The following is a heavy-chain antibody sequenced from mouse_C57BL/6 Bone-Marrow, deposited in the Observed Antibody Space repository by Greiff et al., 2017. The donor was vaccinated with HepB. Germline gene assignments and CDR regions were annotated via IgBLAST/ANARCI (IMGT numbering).Heavy chain of an antibody. Sequence: QVHVKQPGAELVKPGASVKLSCKASGYTFTSYWMHWVKQRPGQGLEWIGMIHPNSGSTNYNEKFKSKATLTVDKSSSTAYMQLSSLTSEDSAVYYCARITTVVFDYWGQGTTLTVSS. CDR3: ARITTVVFDY. D-gene: IGHD1-1*01. J-gene: IGHJ2*01. CDR2: IHPNSGST. V-gene: IGHV1-64*01. CDR1: GYTFTSYW.